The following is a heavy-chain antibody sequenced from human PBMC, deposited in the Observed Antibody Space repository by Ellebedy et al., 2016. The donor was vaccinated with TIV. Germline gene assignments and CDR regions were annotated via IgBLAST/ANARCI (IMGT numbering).Heavy chain of an antibody. V-gene: IGHV4-34*01. J-gene: IGHJ4*02. CDR1: GGSFSGYH. D-gene: IGHD1-20*01. CDR3: AGDPSGVTGTLDY. Sequence: SETLSLTCVYGGSFSGYHWSWIRQPPGQGLKWIGESTHSGSTNYNPSLKGRVTISVDTSKNQLSLKLSSLTAADTAVYYCAGDPSGVTGTLDYWGQGTLVTVSS. CDR2: STHSGST.